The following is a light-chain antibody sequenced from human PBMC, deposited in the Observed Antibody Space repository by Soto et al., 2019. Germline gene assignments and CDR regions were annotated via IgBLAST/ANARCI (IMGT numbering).Light chain of an antibody. CDR3: AAWDDSLDGVV. V-gene: IGLV1-36*01. CDR1: TSNIGNNA. Sequence: QSVLTQPPSVSEAPRQRVTISCSGSTSNIGNNAVSWYQQFPGKAPTLIIYFDDLLPSGVSDRFSGSKSGTSASLAISGLQSEDEADYYCAAWDDSLDGVVFGGGPKLTVL. CDR2: FDD. J-gene: IGLJ2*01.